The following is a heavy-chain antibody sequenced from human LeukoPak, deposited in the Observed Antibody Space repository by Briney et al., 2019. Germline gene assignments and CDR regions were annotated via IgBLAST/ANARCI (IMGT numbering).Heavy chain of an antibody. J-gene: IGHJ3*02. CDR2: IYNSEST. CDR3: ARHCSGGTCPLSFDAFDT. Sequence: PSETLSLTCTVSGGSISSFYWSWIRQPPGKGLEWIGYIYNSESTNYNPSLKSGVTISVDTSKNQFSLMLTSVTASGTAMYYCARHCSGGTCPLSFDAFDTWGQGTMVTVSS. CDR1: GGSISSFY. V-gene: IGHV4-59*08. D-gene: IGHD2-15*01.